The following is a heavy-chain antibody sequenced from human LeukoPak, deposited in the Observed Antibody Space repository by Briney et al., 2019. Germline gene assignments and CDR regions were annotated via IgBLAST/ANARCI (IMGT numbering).Heavy chain of an antibody. V-gene: IGHV4-39*01. CDR2: IYFTGST. Sequence: SETLSLTCSVSGGSISSSSYYWGWIRQPPGKGLEWIGMIYFTGSTYYNPSLRSRVTLSLDTSKNQFSLKLSSVTAADTAVYYCARHFDSGWETDNWGRGTLVTVSS. D-gene: IGHD6-19*01. J-gene: IGHJ4*02. CDR1: GGSISSSSYY. CDR3: ARHFDSGWETDN.